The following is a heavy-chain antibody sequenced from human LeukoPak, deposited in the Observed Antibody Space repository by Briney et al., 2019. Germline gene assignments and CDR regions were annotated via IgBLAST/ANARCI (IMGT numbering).Heavy chain of an antibody. CDR3: ARDPSDIVVVVAAIPNYFDY. CDR2: ISAYNGNT. CDR1: GYTFPSYG. D-gene: IGHD2-15*01. V-gene: IGHV1-18*01. J-gene: IGHJ4*02. Sequence: ASVTVSCQASGYTFPSYGISWVRQAPAQGLAWMGWISAYNGNTNYAQKLQGRVTMTTDTSTSTAYMELRSLRSDDTAVYYCARDPSDIVVVVAAIPNYFDYWGQGALVTVSS.